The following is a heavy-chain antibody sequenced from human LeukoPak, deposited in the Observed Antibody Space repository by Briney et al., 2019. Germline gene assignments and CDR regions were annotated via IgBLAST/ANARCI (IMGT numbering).Heavy chain of an antibody. CDR2: IYYSGST. CDR3: TRLCIKSSCYTWDY. CDR1: GGAINSSSYH. D-gene: IGHD2-2*02. Sequence: SSETLSLTCTVSGGAINSSSYHWGWIRQPPGKGLEWIGSIYYSGSTYYNPSLKSRVTISVDASKRQFSLKLSSVTAADTAAYFCTRLCIKSSCYTWDYWGQGALVTVSS. V-gene: IGHV4-39*01. J-gene: IGHJ4*02.